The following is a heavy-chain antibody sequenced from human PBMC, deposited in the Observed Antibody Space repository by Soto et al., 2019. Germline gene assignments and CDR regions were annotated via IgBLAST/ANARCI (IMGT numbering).Heavy chain of an antibody. J-gene: IGHJ4*02. CDR3: TAPSFSGSSATNDY. V-gene: IGHV3-15*07. CDR1: GLTFSNAW. D-gene: IGHD1-26*01. CDR2: IKSKTDGGTT. Sequence: TVGSLRLSCAASGLTFSNAWMNLVRQAPGKGLEWVGRIKSKTDGGTTDYAAPVKGRFTISRDDSKNTLYLRMNSLKTEDTAVYYCTAPSFSGSSATNDYWGQGTLVTVSS.